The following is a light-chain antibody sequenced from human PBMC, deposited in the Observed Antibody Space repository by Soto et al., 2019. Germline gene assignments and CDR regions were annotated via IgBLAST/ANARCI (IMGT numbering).Light chain of an antibody. Sequence: EIVMTQSPATLSVSPGERATLSCRASQSVSSNLAWYQQKPGQAPRLLIYGASTRATGNPARFSGSGSGTEFTLTISSLQSEDFAVYYCQQYNNWPGTFGRGTKVEIK. J-gene: IGKJ1*01. CDR1: QSVSSN. CDR2: GAS. V-gene: IGKV3-15*01. CDR3: QQYNNWPGT.